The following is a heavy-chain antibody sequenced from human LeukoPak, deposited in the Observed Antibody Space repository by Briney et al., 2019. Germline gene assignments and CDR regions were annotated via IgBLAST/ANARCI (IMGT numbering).Heavy chain of an antibody. J-gene: IGHJ6*02. CDR1: GDSVSSNSAA. D-gene: IGHD3-10*01. CDR2: TYYRSKWYN. Sequence: PSQTLSLTCAISGDSVSSNSAAWNWIRQSPSRGLEWLGRTYYRSKWYNDYAVSVKSRITINPDTSKNQFSLQLNSVTPEDTAVYYCARVLSSGSYLAKYYYGMDVWGQGTTVTVSS. CDR3: ARVLSSGSYLAKYYYGMDV. V-gene: IGHV6-1*01.